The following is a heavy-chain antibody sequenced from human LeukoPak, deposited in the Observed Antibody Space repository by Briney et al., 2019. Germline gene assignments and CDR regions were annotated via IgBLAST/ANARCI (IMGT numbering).Heavy chain of an antibody. CDR1: GGSISGYF. CDR2: IYYTGAT. CDR3: ARHDPVGYYQHGMDV. V-gene: IGHV4-59*08. D-gene: IGHD2-15*01. Sequence: SETLSLTCTVSGGSISGYFWSCIRQPPGQGREFLGYIYYTGATLSNPSLKSRVIMTVDTSKNQFSLKLSSVTAADTAVYYCARHDPVGYYQHGMDVWGQRTTVSASS. J-gene: IGHJ6*02.